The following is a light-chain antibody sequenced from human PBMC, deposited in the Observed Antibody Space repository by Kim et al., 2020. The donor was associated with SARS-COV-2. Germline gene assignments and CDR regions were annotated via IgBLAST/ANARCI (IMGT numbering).Light chain of an antibody. Sequence: ASVGDRVTITCRASQDISNYLAWFQLKPGKAPKLLIYAASALQPGVPSRFSGSGSGTDFTLTVTSLQPEDVATYYCQNCDSAPWTFGQGTKVDIK. CDR1: QDISNY. CDR3: QNCDSAPWT. V-gene: IGKV1-27*01. J-gene: IGKJ1*01. CDR2: AAS.